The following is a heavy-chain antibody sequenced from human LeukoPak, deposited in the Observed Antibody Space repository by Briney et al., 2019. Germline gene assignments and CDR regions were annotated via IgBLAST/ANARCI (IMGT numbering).Heavy chain of an antibody. Sequence: GGSLRLSCAASGFTFSTYWMHWVRQGPGKGLVWVSRINPDGSGTSHADSVKGRFTISRDNAKNTLYLQMNSLRAEDTAVYYCAKYLPGTTGTLYYFDYWGQGTLVTVSS. CDR2: INPDGSGT. D-gene: IGHD1-1*01. J-gene: IGHJ4*02. CDR3: AKYLPGTTGTLYYFDY. CDR1: GFTFSTYW. V-gene: IGHV3-74*01.